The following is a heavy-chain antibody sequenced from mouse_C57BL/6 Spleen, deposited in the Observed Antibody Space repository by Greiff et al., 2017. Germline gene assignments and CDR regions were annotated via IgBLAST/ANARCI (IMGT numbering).Heavy chain of an antibody. CDR2: ISYDGSN. Sequence: DVKLQESGPGLVKPSQSLSLTCSVTGYSITSGYYWNWIRQFPGNKLEWMGYISYDGSNNYNPSLKNRISITRDTSKNQFFLKLNSVTTEDTATYYCARNWDEFAYWGQGTLVTVSA. J-gene: IGHJ3*01. CDR3: ARNWDEFAY. D-gene: IGHD4-1*01. V-gene: IGHV3-6*01. CDR1: GYSITSGYY.